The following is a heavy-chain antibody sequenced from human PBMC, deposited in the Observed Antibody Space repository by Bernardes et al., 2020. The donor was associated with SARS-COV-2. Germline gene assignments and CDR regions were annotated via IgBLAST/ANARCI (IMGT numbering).Heavy chain of an antibody. J-gene: IGHJ5*02. CDR1: GGSFSGYY. CDR3: ARELIAVAESEVRGWFDP. Sequence: SETLSLTCAVYGGSFSGYYWSWIRQPPGKGLEWIGEINHSGSTNYNPSLKSRVTISVDTSKNQFSLKLSSVTAADTAVYYCARELIAVAESEVRGWFDPWGQGTLVTVSS. CDR2: INHSGST. D-gene: IGHD6-19*01. V-gene: IGHV4-34*01.